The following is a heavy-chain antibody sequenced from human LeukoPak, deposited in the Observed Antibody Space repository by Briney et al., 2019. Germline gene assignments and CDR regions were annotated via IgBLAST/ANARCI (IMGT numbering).Heavy chain of an antibody. V-gene: IGHV3-53*01. CDR2: IYSGGST. Sequence: QPGGSLRLSCAASGFTVSSNYMSWVRQAPGKGLEWVSVIYSGGSTYYADSVKGRFTISRDNSKNMLYLQMNSLRAEDTAVYYRARSRIAAAGPNWFDPWGQGTLVTVSS. J-gene: IGHJ5*02. CDR1: GFTVSSNY. CDR3: ARSRIAAAGPNWFDP. D-gene: IGHD6-13*01.